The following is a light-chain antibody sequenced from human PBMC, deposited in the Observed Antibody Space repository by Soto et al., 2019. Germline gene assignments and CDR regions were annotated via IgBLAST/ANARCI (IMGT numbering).Light chain of an antibody. CDR3: SSYTSSSTLNWV. CDR1: SSDVGGYNY. CDR2: EVS. J-gene: IGLJ3*02. Sequence: QSVLTQPASVSGSPGQSITISCTGTSSDVGGYNYVSWYQQHPGKAPKLMIYEVSNRPSGVSNRFSGSKSGNTASLTISGXXAEDAADYYCSSYTSSSTLNWVFGGGTKLTVL. V-gene: IGLV2-14*01.